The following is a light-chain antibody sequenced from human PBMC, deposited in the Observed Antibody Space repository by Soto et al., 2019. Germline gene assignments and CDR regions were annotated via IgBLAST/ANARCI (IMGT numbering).Light chain of an antibody. CDR2: GNN. Sequence: QSVLTQPPSVSAAPGQTVTLSCTGSSSNIGDNYVSWFQQFPGTAPQLLIYGNNERPSGIPDRFSASKSGTSATLGITGLQTGDEADYYCGTWDSSLGAGVFGGGTKLTVL. J-gene: IGLJ2*01. CDR3: GTWDSSLGAGV. CDR1: SSNIGDNY. V-gene: IGLV1-51*01.